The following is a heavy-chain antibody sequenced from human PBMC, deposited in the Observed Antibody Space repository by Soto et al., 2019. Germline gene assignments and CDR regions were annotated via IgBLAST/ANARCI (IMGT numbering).Heavy chain of an antibody. J-gene: IGHJ4*02. CDR3: ARHRRGVGTMIVVVITTEYFDY. CDR2: IYYSGST. CDR1: GGSISSSSYY. Sequence: SETLSLTCTVSGGSISSSSYYWGWIRQPPGKGLEWIGSIYYSGSTYYNPSLKSRVTISVDTSKNQFSLKLSSVTAADTAVYYCARHRRGVGTMIVVVITTEYFDYWGQGTLVTAPQ. V-gene: IGHV4-39*01. D-gene: IGHD3-22*01.